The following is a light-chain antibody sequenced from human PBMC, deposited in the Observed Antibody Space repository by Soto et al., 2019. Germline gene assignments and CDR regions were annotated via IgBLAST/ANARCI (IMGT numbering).Light chain of an antibody. CDR3: QQYNNYFWA. V-gene: IGKV1-5*03. J-gene: IGKJ1*01. CDR2: KAS. Sequence: DIQMTQSPSTLSASVGDRVTITCRASQSISSWLAWYQQKPGKAPKLLIYKASSLESGVPSRFSGSGSGTEFTLTISSLQPDDFATYYCQQYNNYFWAFGQGTKV. CDR1: QSISSW.